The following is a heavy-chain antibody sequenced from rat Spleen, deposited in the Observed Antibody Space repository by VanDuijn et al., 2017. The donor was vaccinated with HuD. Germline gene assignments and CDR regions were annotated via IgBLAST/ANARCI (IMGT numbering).Heavy chain of an antibody. Sequence: EVQLVESGGGLVQPGGSLQVSCAASGFIFNNYDMAWVRQTPTKGLEWVASISPSGGGTYYRDSVKGRFTVSRDNAKSNLYLQMDSLRSEDTATYYCARHGYNSYFYYWGQGVMVTVSS. D-gene: IGHD1-9*01. J-gene: IGHJ2*01. CDR2: ISPSGGGT. CDR1: GFIFNNYD. CDR3: ARHGYNSYFYY. V-gene: IGHV5-25*01.